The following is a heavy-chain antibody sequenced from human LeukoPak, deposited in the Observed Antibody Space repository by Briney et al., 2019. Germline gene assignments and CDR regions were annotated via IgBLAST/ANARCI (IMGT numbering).Heavy chain of an antibody. J-gene: IGHJ6*02. D-gene: IGHD5-18*01. CDR1: GFTFSTYS. Sequence: PGGSLGLSCTASGFTFSTYSMNWVRQAPGKGLEWVASITSPVGRIYYADSLKGRITISRDNAKSSLYLQMNSLRGEDTAVYYCARHYVGGYSYPFDVWGQGTTVTVSS. CDR3: ARHYVGGYSYPFDV. V-gene: IGHV3-21*01. CDR2: ITSPVGRI.